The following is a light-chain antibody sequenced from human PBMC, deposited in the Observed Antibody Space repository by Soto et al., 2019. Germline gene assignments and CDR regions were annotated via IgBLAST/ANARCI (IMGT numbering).Light chain of an antibody. CDR3: QQSHSAPGT. J-gene: IGKJ1*01. CDR2: AAS. CDR1: QTISNY. Sequence: DLQMTQSPSSLSASVGDRVIITCRASQTISNYLNWYQQKPRKVPKLLIYAASSLQSGVPSRFSGSGSGTDFTLTISSLQPEDFATYYCQQSHSAPGTFGQGTKAEIK. V-gene: IGKV1-39*01.